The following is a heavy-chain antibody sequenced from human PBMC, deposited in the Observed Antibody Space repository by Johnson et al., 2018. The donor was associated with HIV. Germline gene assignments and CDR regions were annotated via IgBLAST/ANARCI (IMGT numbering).Heavy chain of an antibody. CDR1: GLTFSNYD. V-gene: IGHV3-30*02. J-gene: IGHJ3*01. D-gene: IGHD4-17*01. CDR2: IQYDGKNK. CDR3: TKDQDYGDAFDL. Sequence: QVQLVESGGGAVQPGGSLRISCTASGLTFSNYDMHWVRQSPGRWLEEVAFIQYDGKNKYYADSVKGRFTIARDNSKNTLFLQMSSLRTEDTAVYYCTKDQDYGDAFDLWGQGSMVTVSS.